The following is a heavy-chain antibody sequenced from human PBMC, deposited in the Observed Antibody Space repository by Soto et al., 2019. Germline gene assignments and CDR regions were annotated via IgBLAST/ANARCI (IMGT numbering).Heavy chain of an antibody. CDR2: IYYSGST. CDR3: ARHYPYSSSWYWDY. CDR1: GGSIGSSSYY. J-gene: IGHJ4*02. V-gene: IGHV4-39*01. D-gene: IGHD6-13*01. Sequence: SETLSLTCTVSGGSIGSSSYYWCWIRQPPGKGLEWIGSIYYSGSTYYNPSLKSRVTISVDTSKNQFSLKLSSVTAADTAVYYCARHYPYSSSWYWDYWGQGTLVTVS.